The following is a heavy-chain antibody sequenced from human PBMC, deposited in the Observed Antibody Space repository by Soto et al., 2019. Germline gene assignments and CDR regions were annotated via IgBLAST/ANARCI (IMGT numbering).Heavy chain of an antibody. CDR2: TRNKARGYTT. D-gene: IGHD6-19*01. CDR3: VRASIAVAATPYSYYNMDV. CDR1: GFTFSDHF. V-gene: IGHV3-72*01. Sequence: PGGSLRLSCAASGFTFSDHFMDWVRQAPGKGLEWVGRTRNKARGYTTEYAASVKGRFIISRDDSKNSLHLQMNSLKTEDTAVYYCVRASIAVAATPYSYYNMDVWGQGTTVTVSS. J-gene: IGHJ6*02.